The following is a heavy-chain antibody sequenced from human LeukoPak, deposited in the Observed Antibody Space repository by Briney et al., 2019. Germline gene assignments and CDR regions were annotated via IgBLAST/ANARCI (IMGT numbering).Heavy chain of an antibody. V-gene: IGHV4-39*01. J-gene: IGHJ4*02. D-gene: IGHD3-9*01. CDR2: IYYSGIT. CDR3: ARGLKTFYDILTGHYKGVAYSDY. Sequence: PSETLSLTCTVSGGSISSSSYYWGWIRQPPGKGLEWIASIYYSGITYYNPSLKSRLTISVDTPKNQFSLKLSSVTAADTAVYYCARGLKTFYDILTGHYKGVAYSDYWGQGNLVTVSS. CDR1: GGSISSSSYY.